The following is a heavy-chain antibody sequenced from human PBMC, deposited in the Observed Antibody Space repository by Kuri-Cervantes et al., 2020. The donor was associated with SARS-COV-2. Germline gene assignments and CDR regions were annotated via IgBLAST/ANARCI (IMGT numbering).Heavy chain of an antibody. Sequence: SCTVSGGSISSYDWSWIRQPPGKGLECIGYIYYSGSTNYNPSLKSRVTISVDTSKNQFSLKLSSVTAADTVVYYCARREYWYFDLWGRGTLVTVSS. CDR3: ARREYWYFDL. J-gene: IGHJ2*01. V-gene: IGHV4-59*01. CDR2: IYYSGST. CDR1: GGSISSYD. D-gene: IGHD1-26*01.